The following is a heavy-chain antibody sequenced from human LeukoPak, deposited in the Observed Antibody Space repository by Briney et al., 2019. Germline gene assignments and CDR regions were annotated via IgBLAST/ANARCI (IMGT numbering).Heavy chain of an antibody. J-gene: IGHJ4*02. CDR3: AREARRYCSSTSCPISY. D-gene: IGHD2-2*01. V-gene: IGHV1-2*02. CDR2: INPNSGGT. Sequence: ALVKVSCKASGYTFTGYYIYWVRQAPGQGLEWMGWINPNSGGTNYAQKFQGRVTMTRDTSISTAYMELSRLRSDDTAVYYCAREARRYCSSTSCPISYWGQGTLVTVSS. CDR1: GYTFTGYY.